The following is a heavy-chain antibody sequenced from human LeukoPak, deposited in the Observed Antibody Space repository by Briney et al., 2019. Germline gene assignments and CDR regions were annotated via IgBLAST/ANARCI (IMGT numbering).Heavy chain of an antibody. V-gene: IGHV3-30*02. CDR3: ARGSSSWTYYFDY. CDR1: GFTFRKYA. J-gene: IGHJ4*02. D-gene: IGHD6-13*01. Sequence: GGSLRLSCAASGFTFRKYAMSWVRQAPGKGLEWVAFIRYDGSNKYYADSVKGRFTISRDNSKNTLYLQMNSLRAEDTAVYYCARGSSSWTYYFDYWGQGTPVTVSS. CDR2: IRYDGSNK.